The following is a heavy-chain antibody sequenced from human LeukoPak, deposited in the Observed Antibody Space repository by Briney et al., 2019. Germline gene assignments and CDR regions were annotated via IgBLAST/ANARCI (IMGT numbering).Heavy chain of an antibody. J-gene: IGHJ4*02. D-gene: IGHD3-3*01. CDR2: ISSSSSYI. V-gene: IGHV3-21*04. CDR1: GFTFSSYS. CDR3: AKAHYDFWSHFDY. Sequence: PGGSLRLSCAASGFTFSSYSMNWVRQAPGKGLEWVSSISSSSSYIYYADSVKGRFTISRDNSKNTLYLQMNSLRAEDTAVYYCAKAHYDFWSHFDYWGQGTLVTVSS.